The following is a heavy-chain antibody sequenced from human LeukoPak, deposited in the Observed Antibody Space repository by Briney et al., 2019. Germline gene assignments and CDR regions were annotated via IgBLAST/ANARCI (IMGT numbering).Heavy chain of an antibody. Sequence: ASVKVSCKASGYTLTDHYIHWVRQAPGQGLEWMGWLNPKTGGTNYAQTFQGRVTMTRDTSISTAYMELSRLTSDDTAVYYCARGVEPLAANTLAYWGQGTLVTVSS. V-gene: IGHV1-2*02. CDR3: ARGVEPLAANTLAY. CDR2: LNPKTGGT. CDR1: GYTLTDHY. D-gene: IGHD1-14*01. J-gene: IGHJ4*02.